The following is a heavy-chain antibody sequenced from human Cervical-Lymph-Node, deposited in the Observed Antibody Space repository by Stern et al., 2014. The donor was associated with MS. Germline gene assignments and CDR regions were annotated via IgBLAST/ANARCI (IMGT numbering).Heavy chain of an antibody. CDR3: AKAIVVVIATSGYFDY. CDR1: GFTFNNYA. J-gene: IGHJ4*02. V-gene: IGHV3-23*04. CDR2: MSGNGCSA. D-gene: IGHD3-22*01. Sequence: EVQLVQSGGGLVQPGGSLRLSCAASGFTFNNYAMTWVRQAPGKGLEWVSSMSGNGCSAYYADSLNGRFTISRDNSRNTLFLQMNSLRAEDTAVYYCAKAIVVVIATSGYFDYWGQGTLVTVSS.